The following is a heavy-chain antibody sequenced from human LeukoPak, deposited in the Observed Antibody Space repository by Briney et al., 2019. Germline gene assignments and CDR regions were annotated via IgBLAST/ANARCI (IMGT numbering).Heavy chain of an antibody. CDR2: MNPNSGNT. D-gene: IGHD3-3*01. V-gene: IGHV1-8*01. Sequence: ASVKVSCKASGYTFTSYDINWVRQATGQGLEWMGWMNPNSGNTGYAQKFQGRVTITADKSTSTAYMELSSLRSEDTAVYYCARDREDFWSGYYSDYWGQGTLVTVSS. J-gene: IGHJ4*02. CDR3: ARDREDFWSGYYSDY. CDR1: GYTFTSYD.